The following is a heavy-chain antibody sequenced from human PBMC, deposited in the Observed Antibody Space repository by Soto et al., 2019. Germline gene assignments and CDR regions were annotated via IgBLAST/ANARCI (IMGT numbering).Heavy chain of an antibody. V-gene: IGHV3-66*01. Sequence: GGSLRLSCAASGFTVSSNYMSWVRQAPGKGLEWVSVIYSGGSTYYADSVKGRFTISRDNSKNTLYLQMNSLRAEDAAVYCCGRTHCSSTSGYENWFDPWGQGTLVTVSS. CDR1: GFTVSSNY. J-gene: IGHJ5*02. CDR3: GRTHCSSTSGYENWFDP. D-gene: IGHD2-2*01. CDR2: IYSGGST.